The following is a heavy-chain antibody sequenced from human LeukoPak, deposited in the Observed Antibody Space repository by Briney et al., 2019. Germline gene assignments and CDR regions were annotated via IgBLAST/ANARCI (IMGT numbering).Heavy chain of an antibody. CDR2: IDSTGST. J-gene: IGHJ3*02. CDR1: GFTFSSYT. CDR3: ARRERLGYSYGRGTLDI. Sequence: GGSLRLSCAASGFTFSSYTMNWVRQAPGKGLEWVSFIDSTGSTYYADSVKGRFTISRDNSRNTLYIQMNSLRVEDTAVYYCARRERLGYSYGRGTLDIWGQGTMVTVSS. D-gene: IGHD5-18*01. V-gene: IGHV3-66*01.